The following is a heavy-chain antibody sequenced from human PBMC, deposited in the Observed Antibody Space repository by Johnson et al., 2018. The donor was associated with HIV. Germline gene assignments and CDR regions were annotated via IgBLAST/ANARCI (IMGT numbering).Heavy chain of an antibody. CDR3: AKDFVAFWGRPADAFDI. Sequence: QVQLVEAGGGVVQPGRSMRLSCAASGFTFSSYAMHWVRQAPGKALEGVAVISYDGSTKYDADSVKARFTISRDNSKNTLYLQMNSLRVEDTAVYYCAKDFVAFWGRPADAFDIWGQGTMVTVSS. V-gene: IGHV3-30-3*01. CDR2: ISYDGSTK. D-gene: IGHD3-16*01. J-gene: IGHJ3*02. CDR1: GFTFSSYA.